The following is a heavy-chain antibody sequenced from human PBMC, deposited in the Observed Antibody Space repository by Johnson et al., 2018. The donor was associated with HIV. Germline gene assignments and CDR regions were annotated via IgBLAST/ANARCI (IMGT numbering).Heavy chain of an antibody. CDR3: TTDLSPGRSAFDS. D-gene: IGHD1-1*01. CDR2: IKSKTDGGTT. Sequence: EQLVESGGGLVKPGGSLRLSCAASGFTFNNAWMSWVRQAPGKGLEWVGRIKSKTDGGTTDYAARVKGRFTISRDDSKNTVYLQMNSLKTEDTAVYYCTTDLSPGRSAFDSWGQGTMVTVAS. CDR1: GFTFNNAW. V-gene: IGHV3-15*01. J-gene: IGHJ3*02.